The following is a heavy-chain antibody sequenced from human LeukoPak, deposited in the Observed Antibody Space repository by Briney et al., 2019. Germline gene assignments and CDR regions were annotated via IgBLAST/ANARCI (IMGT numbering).Heavy chain of an antibody. D-gene: IGHD3-3*01. J-gene: IGHJ4*02. CDR1: GFTFSSYG. Sequence: PGGSLRLSCAASGFTFSSYGMHWVRQAPGKGLEWVAFIRYDGSNKYYADSVKGRFTISRDNSKNTLYLQMNGLRAEDTAVYYCAKGGNYDFWSGPDYWGQGTLVTVSS. CDR2: IRYDGSNK. V-gene: IGHV3-30*02. CDR3: AKGGNYDFWSGPDY.